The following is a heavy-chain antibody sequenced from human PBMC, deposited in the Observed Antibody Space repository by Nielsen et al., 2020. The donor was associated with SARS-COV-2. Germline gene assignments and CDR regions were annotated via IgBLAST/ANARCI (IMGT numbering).Heavy chain of an antibody. J-gene: IGHJ4*02. CDR1: GFSFSTYW. CDR3: AKEGYRSGYSSSWALIYYFDY. Sequence: GESLKISCAASGFSFSTYWMTWVRQAPGQGLEWVANIKEDGTDKYYVDSVKGRFTISRDNAKNSLYLQMNSLRAEDTAVYYCAKEGYRSGYSSSWALIYYFDYWGQGTLVTVSS. D-gene: IGHD6-13*01. CDR2: IKEDGTDK. V-gene: IGHV3-7*01.